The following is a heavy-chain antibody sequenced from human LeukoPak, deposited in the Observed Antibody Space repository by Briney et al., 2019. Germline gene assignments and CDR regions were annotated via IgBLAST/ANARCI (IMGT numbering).Heavy chain of an antibody. CDR3: ARRDTGWNYCDY. V-gene: IGHV4-59*08. J-gene: IGHJ4*02. CDR1: GDSINGHY. CDR2: IHYKGST. Sequence: PSETLSLTCTISGDSINGHYWSWIRQPPGKRLEWIGDIHYKGSTNYNLSLKSRVTISVDTSKNHLSLNLTSVLAADTAIYYCARRDTGWNYCDYWGQGILVTVSP. D-gene: IGHD6-19*01.